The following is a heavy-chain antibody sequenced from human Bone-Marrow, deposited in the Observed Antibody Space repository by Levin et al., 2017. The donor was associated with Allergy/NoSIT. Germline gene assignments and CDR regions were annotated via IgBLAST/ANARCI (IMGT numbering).Heavy chain of an antibody. Sequence: SETLSLTCTVSGGSIAKCEFYWTWIRQSPGKGLEWIGYIFHTGSTFYNPSLESRTSLSLNTSKNQFSLKLSSVTAADTAVYYCARDGYYSARGYYYGMDVWGRGTTVTVSS. CDR3: ARDGYYSARGYYYGMDV. D-gene: IGHD3-3*01. J-gene: IGHJ6*02. V-gene: IGHV4-30-4*01. CDR1: GGSIAKCEFY. CDR2: IFHTGST.